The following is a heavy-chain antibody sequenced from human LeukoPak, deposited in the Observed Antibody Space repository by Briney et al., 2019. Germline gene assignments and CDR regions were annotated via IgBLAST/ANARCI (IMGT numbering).Heavy chain of an antibody. J-gene: IGHJ6*02. CDR1: GFTFSSYS. CDR3: AREAGIAAAGYYYYGMDV. D-gene: IGHD6-13*01. CDR2: ISSSSSYI. Sequence: PGGSLRLSCAASGFTFSSYSMNWVRQAPGKGLEWVSSISSSSSYIYYADSVKGRLTISRDNAKNSLYLQMNSLRAEDTAVYYCAREAGIAAAGYYYYGMDVWGQGTTVTVSS. V-gene: IGHV3-21*01.